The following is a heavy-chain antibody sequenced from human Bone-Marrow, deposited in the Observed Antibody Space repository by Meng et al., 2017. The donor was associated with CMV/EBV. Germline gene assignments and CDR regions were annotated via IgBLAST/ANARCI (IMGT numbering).Heavy chain of an antibody. CDR1: GFTFSNYG. V-gene: IGHV3-48*04. J-gene: IGHJ4*02. D-gene: IGHD2-15*01. CDR2: ISSSGSTI. Sequence: GESLKISCAASGFTFSNYGMHWVRQAPGKGLEWVSYISSSGSTIYYADSVKGRFTISRDNAKNSLYLQMNSLRAEDTAVYYCAREVVDPFYFDYWGQGTLVTVSS. CDR3: AREVVDPFYFDY.